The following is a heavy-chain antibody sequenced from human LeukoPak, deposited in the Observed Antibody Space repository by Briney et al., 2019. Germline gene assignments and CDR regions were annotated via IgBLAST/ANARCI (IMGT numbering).Heavy chain of an antibody. CDR2: IYYSGST. V-gene: IGHV4-39*01. CDR3: ARLVAGSVFDY. CDR1: GGSISSSSYY. J-gene: IGHJ4*02. D-gene: IGHD6-19*01. Sequence: SETLSLTCTVSGGSISSSSYYWGWIRQPPGKGLEWIGSIYYSGSTYYYPSLKSRVTISVDTSKNQFSLKLSSVTAADTAVYYCARLVAGSVFDYWGQGTLVTVSS.